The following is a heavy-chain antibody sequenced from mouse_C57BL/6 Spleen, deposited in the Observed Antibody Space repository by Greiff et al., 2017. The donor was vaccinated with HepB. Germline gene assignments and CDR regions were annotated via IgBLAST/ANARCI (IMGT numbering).Heavy chain of an antibody. CDR2: INYDGSST. D-gene: IGHD2-5*01. J-gene: IGHJ1*03. CDR3: ARDNSNYVGWYFDV. CDR1: GFTFSDYY. V-gene: IGHV5-16*01. Sequence: EVKLQESEGGLVQPGSSMKLSCTASGFTFSDYYMAWVRQVPEKGLEWVANINYDGSSTYYLDSLKSRFIISRDNAKNILYLQMSSLKSEDTATYYCARDNSNYVGWYFDVWGTGTTVTVSS.